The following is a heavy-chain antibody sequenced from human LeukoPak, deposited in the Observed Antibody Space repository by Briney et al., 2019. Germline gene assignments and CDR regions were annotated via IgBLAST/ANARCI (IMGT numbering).Heavy chain of an antibody. V-gene: IGHV1-3*01. Sequence: ASVKVSCKASGYTFTSYAMHWVRQAPGQRLEWMGWINAGNGNTKYSQKFQGRVTMTEDTSTDTAYMELSSLRSEDTAVYYCATGPGIVAYWGQGTLVTVSS. J-gene: IGHJ4*02. CDR2: INAGNGNT. D-gene: IGHD1-26*01. CDR3: ATGPGIVAY. CDR1: GYTFTSYA.